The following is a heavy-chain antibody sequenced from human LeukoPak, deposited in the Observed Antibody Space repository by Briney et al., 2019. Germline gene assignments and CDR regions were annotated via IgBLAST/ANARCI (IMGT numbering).Heavy chain of an antibody. V-gene: IGHV3-74*01. J-gene: IGHJ4*02. CDR3: ARPVRYYYDSSGYSLDY. Sequence: GGSLRLSCAASGFTFSSYWMHWVRQAPGKGLVWVSRINSDGTSTSYADSVKGRFTISRDNAKNTLYLQMNSLRAEDTAVYYCARPVRYYYDSSGYSLDYWGQGTLVTVSS. D-gene: IGHD3-22*01. CDR2: INSDGTST. CDR1: GFTFSSYW.